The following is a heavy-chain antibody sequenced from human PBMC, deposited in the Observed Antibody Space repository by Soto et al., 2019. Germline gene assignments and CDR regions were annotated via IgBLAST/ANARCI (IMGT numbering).Heavy chain of an antibody. CDR3: AGDRSGWYTYYYGMAV. Sequence: QVQLVQSGAEVKKPGASVKVSCKASGYPFTSYGISWVRQTPGQGLEWRGWITAYDGNTNYAQKLQGRVTMTTDTCTSTAYVELSGPRSDDTAVYDCAGDRSGWYTYYYGMAVWGKRTTFTVSS. J-gene: IGHJ6*04. CDR2: ITAYDGNT. D-gene: IGHD6-19*01. CDR1: GYPFTSYG. V-gene: IGHV1-18*01.